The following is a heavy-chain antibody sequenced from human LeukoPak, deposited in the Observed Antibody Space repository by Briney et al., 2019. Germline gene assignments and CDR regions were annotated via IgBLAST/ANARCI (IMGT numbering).Heavy chain of an antibody. J-gene: IGHJ4*02. CDR3: ARGHILTGYSRFDY. Sequence: SVKVSCKPSGGTVSSYAISWVRQAPGQGLEWMGGIIPIFGTANYAQKFQGRVTITADKSTSTAYMELSSLRSEDTAVYYCARGHILTGYSRFDYWGQGTLVTVSS. CDR2: IIPIFGTA. D-gene: IGHD3-9*01. V-gene: IGHV1-69*06. CDR1: GGTVSSYA.